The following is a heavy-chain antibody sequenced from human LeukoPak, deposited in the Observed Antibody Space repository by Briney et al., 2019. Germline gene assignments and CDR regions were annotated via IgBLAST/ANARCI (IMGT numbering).Heavy chain of an antibody. CDR1: GYTFTSYG. CDR2: ISAYNGNT. CDR3: AREGTAICPDY. J-gene: IGHJ4*02. Sequence: ASVKVSCKASGYTFTSYGISWVRQAPGQGLEWMGWISAYNGNTNYAQKLQGRVTMTTDTSTSTAHMELRSLRSDDTAVYYCAREGTAICPDYWGQGTLVTVSS. V-gene: IGHV1-18*01. D-gene: IGHD2-21*02.